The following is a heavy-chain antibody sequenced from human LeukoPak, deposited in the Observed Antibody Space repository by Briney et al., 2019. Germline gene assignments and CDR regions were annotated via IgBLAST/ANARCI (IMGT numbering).Heavy chain of an antibody. CDR3: AKDLVSTVRGVRPNWFDP. CDR1: GFTFSSYA. D-gene: IGHD3-10*01. Sequence: GGSLRLSCAASGFTFSSYAMNWVRQAPGKGLEWVSLISGSGGSTYYAASVKGRFTISRDNSKNTLYLQMNSLRAEDTAVYYCAKDLVSTVRGVRPNWFDPWGQGTLVTVSS. J-gene: IGHJ5*02. CDR2: ISGSGGST. V-gene: IGHV3-23*01.